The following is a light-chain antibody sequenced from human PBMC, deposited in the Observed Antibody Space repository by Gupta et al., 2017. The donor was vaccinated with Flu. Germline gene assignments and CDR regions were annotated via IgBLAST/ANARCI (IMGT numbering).Light chain of an antibody. CDR1: SANIGSNT. J-gene: IGLJ2*01. Sequence: QSVLTQPPSASGAPGQRVTTSCSGSSANIGSNTVNWYQQPPGQAPNILIYSNSQRHSGVPARFSGAKSGTTASVTISWLQAEDEADYYCAAWDDSMNVLVFGGGTKGTVL. V-gene: IGLV1-44*01. CDR2: SNS. CDR3: AAWDDSMNVLV.